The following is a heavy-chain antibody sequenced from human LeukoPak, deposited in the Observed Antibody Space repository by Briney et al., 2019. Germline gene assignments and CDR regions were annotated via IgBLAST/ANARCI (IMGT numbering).Heavy chain of an antibody. CDR3: ARDKFCSGGSCYSPGAFDI. Sequence: PGGSLRLSCAASGFTFSSYSMNWVRQAPGKGLEWVSYISSSSSTIYYADSVKGRFTISRDNAKNSLYLQMNSLRAEDTAVYYCARDKFCSGGSCYSPGAFDIWGQGAMVTVSS. V-gene: IGHV3-48*04. CDR2: ISSSSSTI. J-gene: IGHJ3*02. D-gene: IGHD2-15*01. CDR1: GFTFSSYS.